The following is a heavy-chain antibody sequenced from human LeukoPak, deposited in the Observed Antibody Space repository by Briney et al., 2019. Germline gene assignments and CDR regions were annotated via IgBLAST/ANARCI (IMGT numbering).Heavy chain of an antibody. J-gene: IGHJ4*02. V-gene: IGHV3-11*01. CDR3: GRVSYDSSGYLDY. CDR1: GFTFSDYS. Sequence: GGSLRLSCAASGFTFSDYSMSWIRQAPGKGLEWVSYISSSGFPIYHADSVKGQFTISRDNAKNSLYLQMSSLRVEDTAVYYCGRVSYDSSGYLDYWGQGTLVTVSS. D-gene: IGHD3-22*01. CDR2: ISSSGFPI.